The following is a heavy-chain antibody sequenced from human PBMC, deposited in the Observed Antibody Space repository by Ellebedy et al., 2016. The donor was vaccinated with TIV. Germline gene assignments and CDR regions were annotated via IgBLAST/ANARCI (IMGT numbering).Heavy chain of an antibody. CDR1: GFTFTNAW. CDR2: IYAGGTT. CDR3: AVGRPNYGDFPS. D-gene: IGHD4-17*01. J-gene: IGHJ5*02. Sequence: GESLKISXAVSGFTFTNAWMNWVRQAPGKGLEWVSVIYAGGTTDYVASVKGRFSISRDTSKNTLFLQMNSLRADDTAIYYCAVGRPNYGDFPSWGQGTLVTVSS. V-gene: IGHV3-53*01.